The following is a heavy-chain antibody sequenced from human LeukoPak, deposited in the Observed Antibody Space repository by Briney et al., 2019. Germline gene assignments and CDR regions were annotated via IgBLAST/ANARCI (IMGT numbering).Heavy chain of an antibody. CDR2: IYSGGST. D-gene: IGHD3-10*02. CDR3: ARVMFGTRAFDY. Sequence: GGSLRLSCAASGFTVSSNYMSWVRQAPGKGLEWVSVIYSGGSTYYADFVKGRFTISRDNSKNTLYLQMNSLRAEDTAVYYCARVMFGTRAFDYWGQGTLVTVSS. J-gene: IGHJ4*02. CDR1: GFTVSSNY. V-gene: IGHV3-53*01.